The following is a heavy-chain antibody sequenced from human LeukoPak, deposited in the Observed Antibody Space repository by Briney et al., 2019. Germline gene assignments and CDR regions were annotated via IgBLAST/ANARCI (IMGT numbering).Heavy chain of an antibody. J-gene: IGHJ5*02. CDR1: GGSISSSSYY. CDR2: IYYSGST. V-gene: IGHV4-39*02. CDR3: ARDRGKSCSSTSCEGKNWFDP. D-gene: IGHD2-2*01. Sequence: PSETLSLTCTVSGGSISSSSYYWGWLRQPPGKGLEWIGSIYYSGSTYYNPSLKSRVTISVDTSKNQFSLKLSSVTAADTAVYYCARDRGKSCSSTSCEGKNWFDPWGQGTLVTVSS.